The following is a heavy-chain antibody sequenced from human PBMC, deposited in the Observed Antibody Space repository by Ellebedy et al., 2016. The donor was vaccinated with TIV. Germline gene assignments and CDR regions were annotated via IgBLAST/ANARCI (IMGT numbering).Heavy chain of an antibody. Sequence: GESLNISCAASGFTFGSFAMHWVRQAPGKGLEWLSAISGDGVNTYSPASVKGRFTITRDNFKNTLFLQVNRLRAEDTAVYYCAKGSSSGFNYDRVGFQYWGQGTLVTVSS. CDR2: ISGDGVNT. V-gene: IGHV3-23*01. D-gene: IGHD3-22*01. CDR3: AKGSSSGFNYDRVGFQY. J-gene: IGHJ4*02. CDR1: GFTFGSFA.